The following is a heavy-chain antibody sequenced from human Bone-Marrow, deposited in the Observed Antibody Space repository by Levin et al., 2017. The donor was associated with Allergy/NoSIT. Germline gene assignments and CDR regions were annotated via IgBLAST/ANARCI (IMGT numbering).Heavy chain of an antibody. J-gene: IGHJ3*02. CDR3: ASSYSSDWVFDI. D-gene: IGHD2-21*02. CDR1: GFRFSDYW. CDR2: IKPDGSEK. V-gene: IGHV3-7*01. Sequence: QPGGSLRLSCVAPGFRFSDYWLTWVRQAPGKGLEWVANIKPDGSEKYYADSVTGRFNISRDNAQNSLYLQMKYLSAEDTAVYYCASSYSSDWVFDIWGPGTLVTVSS.